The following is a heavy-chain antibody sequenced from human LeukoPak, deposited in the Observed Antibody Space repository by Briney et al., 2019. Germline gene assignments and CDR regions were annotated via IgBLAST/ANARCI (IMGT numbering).Heavy chain of an antibody. J-gene: IGHJ4*02. Sequence: GASVKASCKASGGTFSSYAISWVRQAPGQGLEWMGRIIPILGIANYAQKFQGRVTITADKSTSTAYMELSSLRSEDTAVYYCARESGYDILTGYYIHFDYWGQGTLVTVSS. CDR3: ARESGYDILTGYYIHFDY. D-gene: IGHD3-9*01. V-gene: IGHV1-69*04. CDR2: IIPILGIA. CDR1: GGTFSSYA.